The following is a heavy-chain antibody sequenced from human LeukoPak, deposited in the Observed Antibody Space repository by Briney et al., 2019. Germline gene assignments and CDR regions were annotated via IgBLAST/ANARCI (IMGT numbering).Heavy chain of an antibody. V-gene: IGHV3-30*03. CDR3: VRDPILGYPDYFDS. CDR1: GFTFSSYG. J-gene: IGHJ4*02. D-gene: IGHD2-15*01. CDR2: ISYDGSNK. Sequence: GGSLRLSCAASGFTFSSYGMHWVRQAPGKGLEWVAVISYDGSNKYYADSVKGRFTISRDNSKNTVYLQMNSLRVEDTAVYYCVRDPILGYPDYFDSWGQGTLVTVSS.